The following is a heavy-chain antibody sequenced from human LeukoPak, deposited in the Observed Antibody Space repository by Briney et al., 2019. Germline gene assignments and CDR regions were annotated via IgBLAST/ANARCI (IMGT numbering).Heavy chain of an antibody. CDR1: GFTFSDYY. D-gene: IGHD4-17*01. CDR2: ISSSGSTI. J-gene: IGHJ6*02. Sequence: PGGSLRLSCAASGFTFSDYYMSWIRQAPGKGLEWDSYISSSGSTIYYADSVKGRFTISRDNAKNSLYLQMNSLRAEDTAVYYCARFATSTVTTFTYYYYGMDVWGQGTTVTVSS. V-gene: IGHV3-11*01. CDR3: ARFATSTVTTFTYYYYGMDV.